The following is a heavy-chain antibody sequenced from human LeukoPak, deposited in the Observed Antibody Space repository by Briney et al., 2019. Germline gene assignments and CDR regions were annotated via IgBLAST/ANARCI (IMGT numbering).Heavy chain of an antibody. J-gene: IGHJ4*02. CDR3: AKGGLRYSDY. CDR2: MWYDGSNK. V-gene: IGHV3-30*02. D-gene: IGHD1-1*01. CDR1: GFTFSSYG. Sequence: GGSLRLSCAASGFTFSSYGMHWVRQAPGKGLEWVAVMWYDGSNKYYADSVKGRFTISRDNSKNTLYLQMNSLRAEDTAVYYCAKGGLRYSDYWGQGTLVTVSS.